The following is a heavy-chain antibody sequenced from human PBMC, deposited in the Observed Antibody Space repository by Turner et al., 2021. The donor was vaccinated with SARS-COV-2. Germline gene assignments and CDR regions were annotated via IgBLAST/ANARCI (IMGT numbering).Heavy chain of an antibody. V-gene: IGHV1-8*01. CDR1: GYTFTNYD. D-gene: IGHD3-16*02. CDR3: ARGMFRFGGVIVRPFDY. Sequence: QVQLVQSGAEVKKPGASVKVSCKASGYTFTNYDINWVRQATGQGLEWMGWMSPNSGNTGYAQKFQGRVTKTRNTSISTAYMELSSLRSEDTAVYYCARGMFRFGGVIVRPFDYWGQGTLVTVSS. CDR2: MSPNSGNT. J-gene: IGHJ4*02.